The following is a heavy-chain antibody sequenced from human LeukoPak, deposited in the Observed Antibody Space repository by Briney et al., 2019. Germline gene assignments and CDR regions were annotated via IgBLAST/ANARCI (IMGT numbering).Heavy chain of an antibody. J-gene: IGHJ4*02. CDR3: ARTGYSYGDY. V-gene: IGHV3-64*01. CDR1: GFTFSSYA. Sequence: PGGSLRLSCAASGFTFSSYAMHWVRQAPGKGLQYVSAISSDGGSTYYANSVKGRFTISRDNSKNTLYLQMGSLRAGDMAVYYCARTGYSYGDYLGQGTLVTVSS. CDR2: ISSDGGST. D-gene: IGHD5-18*01.